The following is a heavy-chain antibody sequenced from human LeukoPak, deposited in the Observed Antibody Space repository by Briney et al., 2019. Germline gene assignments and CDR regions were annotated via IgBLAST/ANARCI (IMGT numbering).Heavy chain of an antibody. CDR1: GFSLSTSGMC. CDR3: ARITVEYSSGWWVADY. V-gene: IGHV2-70*11. D-gene: IGHD6-19*01. CDR2: IDWDDDK. Sequence: SGPALVKPTQTLTLTCTFSGFSLSTSGMCVSWIRQPPGKALEWLARIDWDDDKYYSTSLKTRLTISKDTSKNQVVLTMTNMDPVDTATYYCARITVEYSSGWWVADYWGQGTLVTVSS. J-gene: IGHJ4*02.